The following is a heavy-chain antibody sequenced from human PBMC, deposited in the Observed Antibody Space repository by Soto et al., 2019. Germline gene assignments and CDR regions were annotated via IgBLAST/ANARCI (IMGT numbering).Heavy chain of an antibody. J-gene: IGHJ4*02. CDR2: IRSKTDGGTT. V-gene: IGHV3-15*01. Sequence: EVQLVESGGGLVKPGGSLRLSCAASGFTFSNAWMSWVRQAPGKGLEWVGRIRSKTDGGTTDYAAPVKGRFTISRDDSKNTLYLQMNSLKTEDTAVYYCTTDANLDITMVRGVIITEFDYWGQGTLVTVSS. CDR1: GFTFSNAW. CDR3: TTDANLDITMVRGVIITEFDY. D-gene: IGHD3-10*01.